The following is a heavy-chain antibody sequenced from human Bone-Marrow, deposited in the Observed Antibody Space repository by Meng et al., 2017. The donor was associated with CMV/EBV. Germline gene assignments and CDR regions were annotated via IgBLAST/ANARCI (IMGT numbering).Heavy chain of an antibody. CDR3: ARDRSITRIEVDYYYGMDA. J-gene: IGHJ6*02. Sequence: ASVKVSCKASGYTFTSYYMHWVRQAPGQGLEWMGIINPSGGSTSYAQKFQGRVTMTRDTSTRTVYMELSSLNSEDTAVYYRARDRSITRIEVDYYYGMDAWPKGPRSPSP. CDR2: INPSGGST. CDR1: GYTFTSYY. D-gene: IGHD3-22*01. V-gene: IGHV1-46*01.